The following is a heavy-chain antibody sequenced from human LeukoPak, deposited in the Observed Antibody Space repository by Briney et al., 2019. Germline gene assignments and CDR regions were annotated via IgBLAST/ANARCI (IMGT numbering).Heavy chain of an antibody. V-gene: IGHV3-7*01. J-gene: IGHJ6*02. D-gene: IGHD3-9*01. CDR2: IKEDGSEK. Sequence: GGSLRLSCAASGFTFSAHWMSWVRQAPGKGLEWVANIKEDGSEKYYVDSVKGRFTISRDNAKNSLYLQMNSLRAEDTAVYYCARDDWYYGMDVWGQGTTVTVSS. CDR1: GFTFSAHW. CDR3: ARDDWYYGMDV.